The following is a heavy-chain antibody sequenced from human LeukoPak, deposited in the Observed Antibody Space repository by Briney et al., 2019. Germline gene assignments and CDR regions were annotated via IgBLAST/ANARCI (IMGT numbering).Heavy chain of an antibody. J-gene: IGHJ4*02. D-gene: IGHD3-10*01. CDR3: AKPFAYGPLSSYQTFDS. CDR2: LADSGITT. CDR1: GFTISSYD. V-gene: IGHV3-23*01. Sequence: GGSLRLSCAVSGFTISSYDMSWVRQAPGKGLEWVSSLADSGITTHYTDSVRGQFTISRDNSENTLYLQMNSLRAEDTAVYYCAKPFAYGPLSSYQTFDSWGQGTLVSVSS.